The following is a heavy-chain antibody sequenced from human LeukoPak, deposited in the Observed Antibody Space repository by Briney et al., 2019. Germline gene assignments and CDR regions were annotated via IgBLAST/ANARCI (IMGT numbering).Heavy chain of an antibody. Sequence: PGGSLRLSCAASGFTFSSYGMHWVRQAPGKGLEWVAFIRYDGSNKYYADSVKGRFTISRDNSRNTVYLHMNSLRAEDTAVYYCAKKGQAGTGRNYMDVWGKGTTVTVAS. J-gene: IGHJ6*03. CDR3: AKKGQAGTGRNYMDV. D-gene: IGHD1-1*01. CDR1: GFTFSSYG. CDR2: IRYDGSNK. V-gene: IGHV3-30*02.